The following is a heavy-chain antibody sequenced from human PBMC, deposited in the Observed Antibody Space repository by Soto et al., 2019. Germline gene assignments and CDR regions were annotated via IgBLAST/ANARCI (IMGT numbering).Heavy chain of an antibody. CDR2: ISWNSGSI. J-gene: IGHJ4*02. Sequence: GGSLRLSCAASGFTFDDYAMHWVRKAPGKGLKWVSGISWNSGSIGYADSVKGRFTISRDNAKKSLYLQMNSLTAEDTALYYCASGRGYDILTGYYPYFDYWGQGT. V-gene: IGHV3-9*01. CDR1: GFTFDDYA. D-gene: IGHD3-9*01. CDR3: ASGRGYDILTGYYPYFDY.